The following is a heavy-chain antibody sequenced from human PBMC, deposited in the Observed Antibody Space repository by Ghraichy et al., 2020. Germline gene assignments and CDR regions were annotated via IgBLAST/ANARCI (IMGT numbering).Heavy chain of an antibody. V-gene: IGHV3-30*18. Sequence: GGSLRLSCAASGFTFSGYGMHWVRQTPGKGLEWVAAISYDGSKRFYADSVKDRFTISRENSKNTLYLQMISLRNDDTALYYCAKGSTSWPLDYWGQGSLVTVSS. J-gene: IGHJ4*02. D-gene: IGHD2-2*01. CDR3: AKGSTSWPLDY. CDR2: ISYDGSKR. CDR1: GFTFSGYG.